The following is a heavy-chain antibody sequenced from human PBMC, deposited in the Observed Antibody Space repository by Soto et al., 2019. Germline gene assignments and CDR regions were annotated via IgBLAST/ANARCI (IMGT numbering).Heavy chain of an antibody. CDR1: GGSISSYY. J-gene: IGHJ5*02. CDR3: ARLEWLDNWFDP. Sequence: SETLSLTCTVSGGSISSYYWSWIRQPPGKGLEWIGEIYHSGSTNYNPSLKSRVTISEDKSKNQFSLKLSSVTAADTAVYYCARLEWLDNWFDPWGQGTLVTVSS. CDR2: IYHSGST. V-gene: IGHV4-59*12. D-gene: IGHD3-3*01.